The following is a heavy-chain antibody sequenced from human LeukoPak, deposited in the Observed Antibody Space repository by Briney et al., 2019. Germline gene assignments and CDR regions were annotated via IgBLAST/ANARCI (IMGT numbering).Heavy chain of an antibody. V-gene: IGHV3-33*01. J-gene: IGHJ6*02. Sequence: GGSLRLSCAASGFTFSSYGMHWVRQAPGKGLEWVAVIWYDGSNKYYADSMKGRFTISRDNSKNTLYLQMNSLRAEDTAVYYCARGATEPKIEPGSGSYFNYYYGMDVWGQGTTVTVSS. D-gene: IGHD3-10*01. CDR3: ARGATEPKIEPGSGSYFNYYYGMDV. CDR1: GFTFSSYG. CDR2: IWYDGSNK.